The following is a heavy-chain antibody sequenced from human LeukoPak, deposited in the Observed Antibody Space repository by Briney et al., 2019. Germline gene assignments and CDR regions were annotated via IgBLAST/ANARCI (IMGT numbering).Heavy chain of an antibody. J-gene: IGHJ4*02. Sequence: SETLSLTCAVYGGSFSGYYWSWIRQPPGKGLECIGEINHSGSTNYNPSLKSRVTISVDTSKNQFSLKLSSVTAADTAVYYCARSVEMATSYYFDYWGQGTLVTVSS. CDR1: GGSFSGYY. CDR3: ARSVEMATSYYFDY. V-gene: IGHV4-34*01. CDR2: INHSGST. D-gene: IGHD5-24*01.